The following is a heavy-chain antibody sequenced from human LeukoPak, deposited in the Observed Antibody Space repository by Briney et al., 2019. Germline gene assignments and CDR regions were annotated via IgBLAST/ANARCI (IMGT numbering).Heavy chain of an antibody. J-gene: IGHJ4*02. CDR3: AREGAATVTTLDY. CDR1: GGTFNSYA. Sequence: ASVKVSCKASGGTFNSYAISWVRQAPGQRLEWMGWINAGNGNTKYSQKFQGRVTITRDTSASTAYMELSSLRSEDTAVYYCAREGAATVTTLDYWGQGTLVTVSS. D-gene: IGHD4-17*01. CDR2: INAGNGNT. V-gene: IGHV1-3*01.